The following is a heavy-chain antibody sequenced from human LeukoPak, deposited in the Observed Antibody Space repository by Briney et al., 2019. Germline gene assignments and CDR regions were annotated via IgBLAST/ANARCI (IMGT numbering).Heavy chain of an antibody. CDR3: ARGGSGYYDSSGLNWFDP. Sequence: PSETLSLTCAVYGGSSSGYYWSWIRQPPGKGLEWIGEINHSGSTNYNPSLKSRVTISVDTSKNQFSLKLSSVTAADTAVYYCARGGSGYYDSSGLNWFDPWGQGTLVTVSS. CDR2: INHSGST. V-gene: IGHV4-34*01. D-gene: IGHD3-22*01. J-gene: IGHJ5*02. CDR1: GGSSSGYY.